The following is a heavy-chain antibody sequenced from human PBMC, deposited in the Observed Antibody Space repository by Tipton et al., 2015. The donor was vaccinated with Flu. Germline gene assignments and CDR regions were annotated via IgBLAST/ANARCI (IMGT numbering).Heavy chain of an antibody. J-gene: IGHJ6*02. D-gene: IGHD2-2*01. Sequence: QVQLVQSGAEVRKPGASVKVTCKASGHTLSDYEINWVRQATGQGLEWIGWMNAYSGNAGYSQKFQGRVTMTRDTSINTAYMELNSLKSDDTAVYFCARGNGYCSSVSCYFPLGLGKIENYHGMDVWGQGTTVTVSS. CDR3: ARGNGYCSSVSCYFPLGLGKIENYHGMDV. CDR1: GHTLSDYE. V-gene: IGHV1-8*02. CDR2: MNAYSGNA.